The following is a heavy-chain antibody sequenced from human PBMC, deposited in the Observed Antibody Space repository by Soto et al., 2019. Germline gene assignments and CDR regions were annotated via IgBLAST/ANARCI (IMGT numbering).Heavy chain of an antibody. CDR1: GGSLPGYY. CDR2: INHSGIT. CDR3: AREEVAQWFTKGYYGMDV. V-gene: IGHV4-34*01. D-gene: IGHD2-8*01. Sequence: QVQLQQWGAGLLKPSETLSLSCAVYGGSLPGYYWTWIRQPPGKRLEWIGEINHSGITNYNPSLKSRVTISLDTSQSQFSLKLRSGTAADTAVYFCAREEVAQWFTKGYYGMDVWGQGTTVSVSS. J-gene: IGHJ6*02.